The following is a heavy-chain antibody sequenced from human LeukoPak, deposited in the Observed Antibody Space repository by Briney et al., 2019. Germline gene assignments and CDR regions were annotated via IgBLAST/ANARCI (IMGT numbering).Heavy chain of an antibody. V-gene: IGHV4-61*01. J-gene: IGHJ6*04. Sequence: SETLSLTCTVSGGSVSSGSYYWSWIRQPPGKGLEWIGYIYYSGSTNYNPSLKSRATISVDTSKNQFSLKLSSVTAADTAVYYCARDKAEGVVASMDVWGKGTTVTVSS. D-gene: IGHD3-10*01. CDR1: GGSVSSGSYY. CDR2: IYYSGST. CDR3: ARDKAEGVVASMDV.